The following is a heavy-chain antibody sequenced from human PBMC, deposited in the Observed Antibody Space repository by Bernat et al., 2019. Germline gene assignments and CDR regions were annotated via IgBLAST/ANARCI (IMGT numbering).Heavy chain of an antibody. CDR3: TTKAQRLLWFGESYDY. CDR2: IKSKTDRGTT. V-gene: IGHV3-15*07. Sequence: EVQLVESGGGLVKPGGSLRLSCAASGFTCSNAWMNWVRQAPGKGLEWVGRIKSKTDRGTTDYAAPVKGRFTISREDSKNTLYLQMNSLKTEDTAVYYCTTKAQRLLWFGESYDYWGQGTLVTVSS. D-gene: IGHD3-10*01. J-gene: IGHJ4*02. CDR1: GFTCSNAW.